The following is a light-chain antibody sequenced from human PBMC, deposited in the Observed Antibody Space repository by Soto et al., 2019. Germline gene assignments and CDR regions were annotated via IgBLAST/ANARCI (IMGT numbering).Light chain of an antibody. CDR3: CSYAGSYTYV. J-gene: IGLJ1*01. CDR1: SSDVGGYNY. CDR2: DVS. Sequence: QSVLTQPRSVSGSPGQSVTISCTGTSSDVGGYNYVSWYQQHPGKAPKLMIYDVSKRPSGVPDRFSGSKSGNTASLTISGLQAEDEADYYCCSYAGSYTYVFGTGNKVIVL. V-gene: IGLV2-11*01.